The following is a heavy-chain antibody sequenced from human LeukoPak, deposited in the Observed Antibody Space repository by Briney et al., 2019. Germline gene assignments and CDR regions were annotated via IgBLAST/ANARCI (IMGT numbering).Heavy chain of an antibody. V-gene: IGHV3-30*18. J-gene: IGHJ3*02. CDR3: AKDLAPRDYDILTGYYGDAFDI. D-gene: IGHD3-9*01. Sequence: GGSLTLSCAASGFTFSSYCMHWVRQAPGKGLEWVAVISYDGSNKYYADSVKGRFTISRDNSKNTLYLQMNSLRAEDTAVYYCAKDLAPRDYDILTGYYGDAFDIWGQGTMVTVSS. CDR2: ISYDGSNK. CDR1: GFTFSSYC.